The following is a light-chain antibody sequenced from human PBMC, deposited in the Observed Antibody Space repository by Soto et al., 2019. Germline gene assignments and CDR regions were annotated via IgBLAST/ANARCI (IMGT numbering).Light chain of an antibody. CDR3: QQSYRTPHT. Sequence: DIQMTQSPSSLSASVGDRVTITCRASQGVSGYLLWYQQRQGRAPKLLIYAASNLLSGVPSRFSGSGSGANFTLTITSLQHEDCATYYCQQSYRTPHTFGQGTKLETK. V-gene: IGKV1-39*01. J-gene: IGKJ2*01. CDR1: QGVSGY. CDR2: AAS.